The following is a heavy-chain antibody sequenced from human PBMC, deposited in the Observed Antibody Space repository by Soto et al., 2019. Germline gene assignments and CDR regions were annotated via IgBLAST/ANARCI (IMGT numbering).Heavy chain of an antibody. V-gene: IGHV3-33*01. CDR1: GFTFSSYG. Sequence: GGSLRLSCAASGFTFSSYGMHWVRQAPGKGLEWVAVIWYDGSNKYYADSVKGRFTISRDNSKNTLYLQMNSLRAEDTAVYYCARDRGTIQLWTFDYWGQGTLVTVSS. CDR2: IWYDGSNK. D-gene: IGHD5-18*01. CDR3: ARDRGTIQLWTFDY. J-gene: IGHJ4*02.